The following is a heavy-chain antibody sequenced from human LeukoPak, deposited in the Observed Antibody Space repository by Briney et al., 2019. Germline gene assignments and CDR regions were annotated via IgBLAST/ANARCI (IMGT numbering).Heavy chain of an antibody. Sequence: ASVKVSCKASGYTFTSYDINWVRQATGQGLEWMGWMNPNSGNTGYAQKFQGRVTITRNTSISTAYMELSSLRSEDTAVCYCARVRNYYYYMDVWGKGTTVTVSS. D-gene: IGHD4-17*01. CDR2: MNPNSGNT. J-gene: IGHJ6*03. CDR1: GYTFTSYD. CDR3: ARVRNYYYYMDV. V-gene: IGHV1-8*03.